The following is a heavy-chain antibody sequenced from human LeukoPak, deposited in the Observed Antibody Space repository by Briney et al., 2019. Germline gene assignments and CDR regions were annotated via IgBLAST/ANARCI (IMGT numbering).Heavy chain of an antibody. V-gene: IGHV4-59*01. CDR1: RGSIYSFY. Sequence: SETLSLTCTVSRGSIYSFYWSWIRQPPGKGLEGIGNIYYSGSTNYNPSLKSRVTISVDTSKSQFSLKLSSVTTADTAVYYCASMSTGTMGYWGQGTPVTVSS. CDR2: IYYSGST. CDR3: ASMSTGTMGY. J-gene: IGHJ4*02. D-gene: IGHD1-1*01.